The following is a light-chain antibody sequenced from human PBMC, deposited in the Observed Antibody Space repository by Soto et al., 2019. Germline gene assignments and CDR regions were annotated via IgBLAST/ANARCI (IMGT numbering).Light chain of an antibody. J-gene: IGKJ2*01. CDR2: LGS. V-gene: IGKV2-28*01. Sequence: IALTQSPLSLPVTPGEPASISCRSSQTLLHGNGYNYLDWYLQKPGQSPQLLIYLGSNRASGVPDRLSGSGSGTDFTLKISRVEAEDVGIFYCLQRLRPIYTFGQGTKLEIK. CDR3: LQRLRPIYT. CDR1: QTLLHGNGYNY.